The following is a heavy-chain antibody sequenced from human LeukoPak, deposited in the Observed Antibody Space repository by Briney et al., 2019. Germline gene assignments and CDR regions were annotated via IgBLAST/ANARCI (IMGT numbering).Heavy chain of an antibody. D-gene: IGHD1-26*01. Sequence: SETLSLTCTVSGGSISSYYWSWIRQPPGKGLEWIGYIYYSGSTNYNPSPKSRVTISVDTSKNQFSLKLSSVTAADTAVYYCARASSGSYLNWFDPWGQGTLVTVSS. CDR3: ARASSGSYLNWFDP. CDR2: IYYSGST. J-gene: IGHJ5*02. CDR1: GGSISSYY. V-gene: IGHV4-59*08.